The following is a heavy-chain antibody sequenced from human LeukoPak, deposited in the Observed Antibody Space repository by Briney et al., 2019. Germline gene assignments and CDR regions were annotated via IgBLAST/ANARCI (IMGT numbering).Heavy chain of an antibody. CDR1: GFTFRSYS. J-gene: IGHJ6*03. V-gene: IGHV3-30-3*01. CDR3: ASLSIAAPLSSLLSDYMDV. CDR2: ISYDGSNK. D-gene: IGHD6-6*01. Sequence: GGALRLSCAAPGFTFRSYSMPWVRPAPGKGVGWVAVISYDGSNKYYADSVKGRFTISRDNSKNTLYLQMNSLRAEDTAVYYCASLSIAAPLSSLLSDYMDVWGKGTTVTVSS.